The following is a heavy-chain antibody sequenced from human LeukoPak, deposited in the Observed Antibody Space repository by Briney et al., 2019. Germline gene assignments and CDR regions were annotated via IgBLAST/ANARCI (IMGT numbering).Heavy chain of an antibody. J-gene: IGHJ3*02. V-gene: IGHV3-30*03. D-gene: IGHD3-10*01. CDR3: ARDQQVNGLLWFGELFLAQKIHDAFDI. CDR2: ISYDGSNK. CDR1: GFTFSSYG. Sequence: GGSLRLSCAASGFTFSSYGMHWVRQAPGKGLEWVAVISYDGSNKYYADSVKGRFTISRDNSKNTLYLQMNSLRAEDTAVYYCARDQQVNGLLWFGELFLAQKIHDAFDIWGQGTMVTVSS.